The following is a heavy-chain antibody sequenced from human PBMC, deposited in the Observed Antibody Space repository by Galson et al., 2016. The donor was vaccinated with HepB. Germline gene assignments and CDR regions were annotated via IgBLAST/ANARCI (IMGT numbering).Heavy chain of an antibody. CDR1: GGSIGSNNYY. V-gene: IGHV4-39*01. CDR3: ARHEPSFCSSAICYPYYFDY. CDR2: IYYSGRT. J-gene: IGHJ4*02. Sequence: TLSLTCSVSGGSIGSNNYYWGWIRQPPGKGLEWIGSIYYSGRTFYNPSLQSRVTTSVDTSKNQFSLSLNSVTAADTAVYYCARHEPSFCSSAICYPYYFDYWGQGTLVTVSS. D-gene: IGHD2-2*01.